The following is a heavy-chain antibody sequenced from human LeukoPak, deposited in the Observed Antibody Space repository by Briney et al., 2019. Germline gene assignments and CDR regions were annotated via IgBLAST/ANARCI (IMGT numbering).Heavy chain of an antibody. CDR3: AGGTAMVNDAFDI. D-gene: IGHD5-18*01. J-gene: IGHJ3*02. Sequence: ASVKVSCKASGYTFTSYDINWVRQATGQGLEWMGWMNPNSGNTGYAQKFQGRVTMTRDTSISTAYMELSRLRSDDTAVYYCAGGTAMVNDAFDIWGQGTMVTVSS. CDR2: MNPNSGNT. V-gene: IGHV1-8*01. CDR1: GYTFTSYD.